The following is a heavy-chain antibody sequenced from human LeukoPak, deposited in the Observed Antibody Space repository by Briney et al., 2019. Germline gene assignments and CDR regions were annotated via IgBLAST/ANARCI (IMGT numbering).Heavy chain of an antibody. Sequence: GGSLRLSCAASGFMVSNHWMHWVRQAPGKVLEWVSGISGSDTTYYADSVRGRFTISRDYSKNTLFLKINSLRAEDTAVYYCAKLSRGPAVVNDAFDIWGHGTMVTVSS. V-gene: IGHV3-23*01. D-gene: IGHD2-21*01. CDR2: ISGSDTT. J-gene: IGHJ3*02. CDR3: AKLSRGPAVVNDAFDI. CDR1: GFMVSNHW.